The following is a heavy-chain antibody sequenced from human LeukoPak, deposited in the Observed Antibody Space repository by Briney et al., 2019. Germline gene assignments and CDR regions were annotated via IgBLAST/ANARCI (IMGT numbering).Heavy chain of an antibody. CDR1: GFTFCSYG. CDR3: ARDRPNTAMAALFDY. Sequence: GGSLRLSCAASGFTFCSYGMHWVRQAPGKGLEWVAVIWYDGSNKYYADSVKGRFTISRDNSKNTLYLQMNSLRAEDTAVYYCARDRPNTAMAALFDYWGQGTLVTVSS. D-gene: IGHD5-18*01. V-gene: IGHV3-33*01. J-gene: IGHJ4*02. CDR2: IWYDGSNK.